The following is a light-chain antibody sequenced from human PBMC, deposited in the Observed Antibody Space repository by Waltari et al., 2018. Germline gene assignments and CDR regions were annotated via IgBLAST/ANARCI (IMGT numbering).Light chain of an antibody. CDR1: QSLVHSDGNTH. CDR3: MQGTHWPYT. CDR2: KVS. V-gene: IGKV2-30*02. Sequence: DVVMTQSPLSLPVTLGQPTSISCTSSQSLVHSDGNTHLNWFQQRPGQSPRRLIYKVSNRDSGVLDRFSGSGSGTDFTLKINRVEAEDVGVYYCMQGTHWPYTFGQGTKLDIK. J-gene: IGKJ2*01.